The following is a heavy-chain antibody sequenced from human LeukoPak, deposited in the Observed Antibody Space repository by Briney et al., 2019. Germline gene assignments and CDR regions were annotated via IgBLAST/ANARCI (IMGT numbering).Heavy chain of an antibody. J-gene: IGHJ4*02. CDR2: INHSGST. D-gene: IGHD6-13*01. V-gene: IGHV4-34*01. Sequence: SETLSLTCAVYGRSFSGYYWSWIRQPPGKGLEWIGEINHSGSTNYNPSLKSRVTISVDTSKNQFSLKLSSVTAADTAVYYCARGGDSSSWYQSLGYWGQGTLVTVSS. CDR3: ARGGDSSSWYQSLGY. CDR1: GRSFSGYY.